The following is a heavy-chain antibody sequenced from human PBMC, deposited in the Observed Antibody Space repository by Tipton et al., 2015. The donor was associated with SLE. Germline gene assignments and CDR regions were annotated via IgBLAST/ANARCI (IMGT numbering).Heavy chain of an antibody. CDR3: ARHGRSGWSGYFDY. D-gene: IGHD6-19*01. Sequence: TLSLTCTVSGGSISSFYWSWIRQPPGEGLERIGHIYHTGSTNYNPSLKSRVTISVDTSKNQFSLKLSSVTAADTAVYYCARHGRSGWSGYFDYWGQGILVTVSS. V-gene: IGHV4-59*08. J-gene: IGHJ4*02. CDR2: IYHTGST. CDR1: GGSISSFY.